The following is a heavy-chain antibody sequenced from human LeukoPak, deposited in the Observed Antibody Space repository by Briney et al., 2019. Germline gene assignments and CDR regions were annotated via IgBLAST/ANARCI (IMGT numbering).Heavy chain of an antibody. D-gene: IGHD6-19*01. Sequence: GGSLRLSCAASGFTFSSYAMSWVRQAPGKGLEWVSSISSSSSYIYYADSVKGRFTISRDNAKNSLYLQMNSLRAEDTAVYYCAPVAGLGYWGQGTLVTASS. V-gene: IGHV3-21*01. CDR3: APVAGLGY. CDR2: ISSSSSYI. J-gene: IGHJ4*02. CDR1: GFTFSSYA.